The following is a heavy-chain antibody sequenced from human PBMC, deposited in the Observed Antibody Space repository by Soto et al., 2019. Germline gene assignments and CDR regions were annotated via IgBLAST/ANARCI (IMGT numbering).Heavy chain of an antibody. CDR2: IIPIFGTA. CDR3: ARRAETNGWNGFGADKYYFDF. D-gene: IGHD1-1*01. CDR1: GGTFSSYA. V-gene: IGHV1-69*13. Sequence: GASVKVSCKASGGTFSSYAISWVRQAPGQGLEWMGGIIPIFGTANYAQKFQGRVTITADESTSTAYMELRSLRSDDTAVYYCARRAETNGWNGFGADKYYFDFWGQGTLVTVSS. J-gene: IGHJ4*02.